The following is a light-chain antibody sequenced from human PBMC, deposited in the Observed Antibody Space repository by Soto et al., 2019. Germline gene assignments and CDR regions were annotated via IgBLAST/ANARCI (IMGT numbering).Light chain of an antibody. CDR1: SSDVGGYNY. CDR2: DVS. Sequence: QSVLTQPASVSGSPGQSITISCTGTSSDVGGYNYVSWYQQHPGKAPKLMIYDVSNRPSGVSNRLSGSKSGNTASLTISGLQAEDEADYYCSSYTSSSTLSVFGTGTKLTVL. J-gene: IGLJ1*01. V-gene: IGLV2-14*01. CDR3: SSYTSSSTLSV.